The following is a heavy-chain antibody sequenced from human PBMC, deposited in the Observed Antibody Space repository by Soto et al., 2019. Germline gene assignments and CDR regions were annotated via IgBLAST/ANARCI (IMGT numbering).Heavy chain of an antibody. D-gene: IGHD3-3*02. Sequence: SVKVSCKASGGTFSSYAISWVRRAPGQGLEWMGGIIPIFGTANYAQKFQGRVTITADESTSTAYMELSSLRSEDTAVYYCARDPSPRMSELGYWGQGTLVTVSS. CDR1: GGTFSSYA. J-gene: IGHJ4*02. V-gene: IGHV1-69*13. CDR3: ARDPSPRMSELGY. CDR2: IIPIFGTA.